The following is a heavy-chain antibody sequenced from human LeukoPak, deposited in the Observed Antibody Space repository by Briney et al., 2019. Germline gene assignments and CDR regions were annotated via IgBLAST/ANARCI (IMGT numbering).Heavy chain of an antibody. CDR3: AKGVGASFDY. CDR2: ISYDGSNK. V-gene: IGHV3-30*18. D-gene: IGHD1-26*01. J-gene: IGHJ4*02. Sequence: PGGSLRLSCAASGFTFSSYGMHWVRQAPGKGLEWVAVISYDGSNKCYADSVKGRFTISRDNSKNTLYLQMNSLRAEDTAVYYCAKGVGASFDYWGQGTLVTVSS. CDR1: GFTFSSYG.